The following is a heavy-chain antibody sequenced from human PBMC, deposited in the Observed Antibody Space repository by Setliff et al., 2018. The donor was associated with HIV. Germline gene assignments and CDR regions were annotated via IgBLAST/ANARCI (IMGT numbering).Heavy chain of an antibody. J-gene: IGHJ4*02. CDR2: IAYSRTTMYT. Sequence: SETLSLTCTVSGGSFIGSSFQSTWIRQTPGKGLEWIADIAYSRTTMYTNYNPSLESRVIVSEDTSRDQFFLKLTSVTADDTAIYYCARGPPFAYWGQGLLVTVSS. CDR3: ARGPPFAY. V-gene: IGHV4-39*07. CDR1: GGSFIGSSFQ.